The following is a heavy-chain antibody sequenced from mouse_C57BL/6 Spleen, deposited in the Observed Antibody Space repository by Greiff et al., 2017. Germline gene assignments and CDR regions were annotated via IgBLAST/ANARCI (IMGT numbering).Heavy chain of an antibody. J-gene: IGHJ2*01. CDR1: GYTFTSYW. V-gene: IGHV1-52*01. CDR2: IDPSDSET. D-gene: IGHD6-1*01. Sequence: QVQLQQSGAELVRPGSSVKLSCKASGYTFTSYWMHWVKQRPIQGLDWIGNIDPSDSETHYNQKFKDKATLTVDKSSSTAYMQLSSLTSEDSAVYYCARNSPYFDYWGQGTTLTVSS. CDR3: ARNSPYFDY.